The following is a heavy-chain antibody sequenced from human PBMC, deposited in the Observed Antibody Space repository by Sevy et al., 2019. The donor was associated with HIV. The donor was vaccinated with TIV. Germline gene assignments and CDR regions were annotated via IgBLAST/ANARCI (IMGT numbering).Heavy chain of an antibody. Sequence: SETLSLTCTVSGDSIIDYYWSWIRQPPGKGLEWIGYIHNRGRYNYNPSLKSRVTISGDVSKNQFSLKLSSVTAADTAVYYCARDTSGYSSGWYPYYHYYGIDVWGQWTSVTVSS. CDR1: GDSIIDYY. CDR3: ARDTSGYSSGWYPYYHYYGIDV. V-gene: IGHV4-59*01. D-gene: IGHD6-19*01. CDR2: IHNRGRY. J-gene: IGHJ6*02.